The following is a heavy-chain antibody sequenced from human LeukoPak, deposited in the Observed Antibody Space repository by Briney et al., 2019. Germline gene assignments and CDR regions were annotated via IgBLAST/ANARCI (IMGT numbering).Heavy chain of an antibody. Sequence: GGSLRLSCAASGFTFSSYAMSWVRQAPGKGLEWVSAISGSGGSTYYADSVKGRFTISRDNSKNTLYLQMNSLRAEDTAVYYCAKDVPLGYCSSTSCPKLDYWGQGTLVTVSS. D-gene: IGHD2-2*01. CDR1: GFTFSSYA. V-gene: IGHV3-23*01. J-gene: IGHJ4*02. CDR3: AKDVPLGYCSSTSCPKLDY. CDR2: ISGSGGST.